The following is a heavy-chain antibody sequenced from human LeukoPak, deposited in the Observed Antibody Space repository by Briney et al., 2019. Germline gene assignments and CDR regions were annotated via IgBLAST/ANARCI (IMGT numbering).Heavy chain of an antibody. CDR1: GFTFSSYG. D-gene: IGHD4-11*01. J-gene: IGHJ6*03. CDR3: AREPTTVETSYYMDV. V-gene: IGHV3-30*02. Sequence: GGSLRLSCAASGFTFSSYGMHWVRQAPGKGLEWVAFIRYDGSNKYYADSVKGRFTISRDNSKNTLYLQMNRLRAEDTAVYYCAREPTTVETSYYMDVWGKGTTVTVSS. CDR2: IRYDGSNK.